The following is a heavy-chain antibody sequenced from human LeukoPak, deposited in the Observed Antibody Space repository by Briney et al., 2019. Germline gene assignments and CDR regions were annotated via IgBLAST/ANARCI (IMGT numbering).Heavy chain of an antibody. D-gene: IGHD6-6*01. V-gene: IGHV3-23*01. J-gene: IGHJ5*02. CDR2: VSGTGGRT. CDR1: GFTFSTYA. Sequence: GGSLRLSCAASGFTFSTYAMSWVRQAPGKGLEWVSVVSGTGGRTYNADSVKGRFTISRDNTKNTLYLQMNSLRAEDTALYYCVKASSSSPQYNWFDAWGQGTLVTVSS. CDR3: VKASSSSPQYNWFDA.